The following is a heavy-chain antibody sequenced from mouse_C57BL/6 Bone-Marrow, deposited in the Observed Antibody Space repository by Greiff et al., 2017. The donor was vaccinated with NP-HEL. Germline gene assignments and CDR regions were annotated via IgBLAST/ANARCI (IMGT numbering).Heavy chain of an antibody. CDR1: GYTFTSYW. J-gene: IGHJ2*01. V-gene: IGHV1-55*01. CDR3: ARSPITTVSYVDY. CDR2: IYPGSGST. D-gene: IGHD1-1*01. Sequence: VQLQQPGAELVKPGASVKMSCKASGYTFTSYWITWVKQRPGQGLEWIGDIYPGSGSTNYNEKFKSKATLTVDTSSSTAYMQLSSLTSEDSAVYYCARSPITTVSYVDYWGQGTTLTVSS.